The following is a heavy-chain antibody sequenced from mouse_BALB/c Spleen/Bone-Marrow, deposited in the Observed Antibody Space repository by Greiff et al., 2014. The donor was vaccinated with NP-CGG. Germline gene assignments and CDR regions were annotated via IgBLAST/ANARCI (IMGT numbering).Heavy chain of an antibody. Sequence: EVKLVESGGGLAQPGGSLRLSCATSGFTFTDYYMSWVRQPPGKALEWLGFIRNKANGYTTEYSASVKGRFTISRDNSQSIHYLQMNTLRAEDSATYYCARDRTTATLYWYFDVWGAGTTVTVSS. V-gene: IGHV7-3*02. CDR1: GFTFTDYY. D-gene: IGHD1-2*01. CDR2: IRNKANGYTT. J-gene: IGHJ1*01. CDR3: ARDRTTATLYWYFDV.